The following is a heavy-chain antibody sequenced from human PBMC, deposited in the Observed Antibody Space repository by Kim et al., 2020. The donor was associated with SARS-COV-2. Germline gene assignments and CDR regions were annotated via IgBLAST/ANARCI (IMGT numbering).Heavy chain of an antibody. V-gene: IGHV3-21*01. J-gene: IGHJ6*02. Sequence: GGSLRLSCAASGFTFSTYDMNWVRQAPGKGLEWVSSISGSSSHISYADSVKGRFTVSRDNAKTSLYLQMNSLRAEDTAVYYCASRSPPARDNGMDVWGQGTPVTVSS. CDR1: GFTFSTYD. CDR3: ASRSPPARDNGMDV. CDR2: ISGSSSHI.